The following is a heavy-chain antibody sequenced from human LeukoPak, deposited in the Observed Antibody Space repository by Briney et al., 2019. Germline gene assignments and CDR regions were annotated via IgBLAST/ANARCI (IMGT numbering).Heavy chain of an antibody. Sequence: PSETLSLTCTVSGGSISSYYWSWIRQPPGKGLEWIGYIYYSGSTNYNPSLKSRVTISVDTSKNQFSLKLSSVTAADTAVYYCARVPPKTTVTTRYYYYMDVWGKGTTVTVSS. CDR1: GGSISSYY. V-gene: IGHV4-59*01. D-gene: IGHD4-17*01. CDR2: IYYSGST. J-gene: IGHJ6*03. CDR3: ARVPPKTTVTTRYYYYMDV.